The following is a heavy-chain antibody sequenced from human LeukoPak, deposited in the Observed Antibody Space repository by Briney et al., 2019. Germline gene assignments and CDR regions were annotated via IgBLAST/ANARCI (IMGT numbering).Heavy chain of an antibody. V-gene: IGHV1-8*03. CDR2: MNPNSGNT. J-gene: IGHJ6*03. D-gene: IGHD2-2*01. Sequence: ASVKVSCKAPGYIFTSYDINGVRQATGQGREWVGWMNPNSGNTGYAQKFQGRVTITRNTSIITAYIELSSLRSEDTAVYYCARGPYCSSTSCSYYYYMDVWGKGTTVTVSS. CDR3: ARGPYCSSTSCSYYYYMDV. CDR1: GYIFTSYD.